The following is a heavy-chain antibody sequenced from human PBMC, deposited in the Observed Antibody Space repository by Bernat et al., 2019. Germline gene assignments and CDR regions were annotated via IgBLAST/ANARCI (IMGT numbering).Heavy chain of an antibody. V-gene: IGHV3-53*01. CDR1: GFTVSSNY. J-gene: IGHJ3*02. Sequence: EVQLVESGGGLIQPGGSLRLSCAASGFTVSSNYMSWVRQAPGEGLEWVSVIYSGGSTYYADSVKGRFTISRDNSKNTLYLQMNSLRAEDTAVYYCARGNSLDGYACDIWGQGTMVTVSS. CDR2: IYSGGST. CDR3: ARGNSLDGYACDI. D-gene: IGHD3/OR15-3a*01.